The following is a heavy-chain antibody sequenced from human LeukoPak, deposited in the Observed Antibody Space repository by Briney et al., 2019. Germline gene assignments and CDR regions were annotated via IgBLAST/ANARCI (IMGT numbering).Heavy chain of an antibody. Sequence: GRSLRLSCAASGFTFSNYGMFWVRQAPGKGLEWVAVIWYDGSKKYYVDSVKGRFTISREDSENTLYLQMNSLRAEDTAVYYCAREFGHNRWYFDYWGQGALVTVSS. CDR1: GFTFSNYG. J-gene: IGHJ4*02. CDR2: IWYDGSKK. V-gene: IGHV3-33*01. D-gene: IGHD5-24*01. CDR3: AREFGHNRWYFDY.